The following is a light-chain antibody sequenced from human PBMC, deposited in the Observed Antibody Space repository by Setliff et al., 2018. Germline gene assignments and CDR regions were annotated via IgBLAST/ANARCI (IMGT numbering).Light chain of an antibody. Sequence: QSVLTQPPSASGSPGQSVTISCTGTNSDVGGYSYVSWYQQRPGKAPKLLIYEVSKRPSGVPDRFSGSKSGNTASLTVSGLQAEDEADYYCSSYTSSSTQVFGTGTKVTVL. V-gene: IGLV2-8*01. CDR2: EVS. J-gene: IGLJ1*01. CDR3: SSYTSSSTQV. CDR1: NSDVGGYSY.